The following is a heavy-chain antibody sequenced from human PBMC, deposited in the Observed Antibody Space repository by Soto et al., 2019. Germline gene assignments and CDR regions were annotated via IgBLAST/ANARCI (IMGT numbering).Heavy chain of an antibody. CDR3: AKDGDYYDSSGYWGLDY. CDR1: GFTFSSYA. V-gene: IGHV3-23*01. J-gene: IGHJ4*02. CDR2: ISGSGGST. Sequence: EVQLLESGGGLVQPGGSLRLSCAASGFTFSSYAMSWVRQAPGKGLEWVSAISGSGGSTYYADSVKGRFTISRDNSKNTLYLQMNSLRAEDTAVYYCAKDGDYYDSSGYWGLDYWGQGTLVTVSS. D-gene: IGHD3-22*01.